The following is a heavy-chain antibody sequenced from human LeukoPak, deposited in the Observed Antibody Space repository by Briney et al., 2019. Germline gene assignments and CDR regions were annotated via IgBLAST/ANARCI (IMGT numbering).Heavy chain of an antibody. CDR2: IKQDGSEK. Sequence: PGGSLRLSCAASGFTFSSYWMSWVRQAPGKGLEWVAIIKQDGSEKYYVDSVKGRFTISRDNAKNSLYLQMNSLRAEDTAVYYCASDLTLEWLGLPWFDPWGQGTLVTVSS. D-gene: IGHD3-3*01. CDR3: ASDLTLEWLGLPWFDP. CDR1: GFTFSSYW. V-gene: IGHV3-7*01. J-gene: IGHJ5*02.